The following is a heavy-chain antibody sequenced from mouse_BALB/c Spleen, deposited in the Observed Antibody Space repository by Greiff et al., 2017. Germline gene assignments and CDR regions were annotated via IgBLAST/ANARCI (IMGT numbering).Heavy chain of an antibody. D-gene: IGHD1-1*01. V-gene: IGHV1S81*02. CDR2: INPSSGGT. Sequence: QVQLQQPGAELVKPGASVKLSCKASGYTFTSYYMYWVKQRPGQGLEWIGGINPSSGGTNFNEKFKSKATLTVDKSSSTAYMQLSSLTSEDSAVYYCTNYYGSSYGFAYWGQGTLVTVSA. CDR3: TNYYGSSYGFAY. CDR1: GYTFTSYY. J-gene: IGHJ3*01.